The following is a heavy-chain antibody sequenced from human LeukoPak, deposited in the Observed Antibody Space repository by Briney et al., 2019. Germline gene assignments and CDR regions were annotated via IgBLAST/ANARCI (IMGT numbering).Heavy chain of an antibody. V-gene: IGHV3-23*01. J-gene: IGHJ4*02. CDR1: GFTFSSYW. CDR3: AKAHHGDYFFYFDY. CDR2: ISGSGGRT. D-gene: IGHD4-17*01. Sequence: GGSLRLSCAASGFTFSSYWMSWVRQAPGKGLEWVSVISGSGGRTYYADSVKGRFTISRDNSKNTLYLQMNSLRAEDTAVYYCAKAHHGDYFFYFDYWGQGTLVTVSS.